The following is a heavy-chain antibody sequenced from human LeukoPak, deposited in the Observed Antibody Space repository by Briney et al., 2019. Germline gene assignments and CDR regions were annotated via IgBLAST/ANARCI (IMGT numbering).Heavy chain of an antibody. CDR1: GYTFTGYY. CDR3: ARDEQGGYFDY. D-gene: IGHD1-26*01. Sequence: ASVKVSCKASGYTFTGYYMHWVRRAPGQGLEWMGRINPNSGGTNYAQKFQGRVTMTRDTSISTAYMELSRLRSDDTAVYYCARDEQGGYFDYWGQGTLVTVSS. J-gene: IGHJ4*02. V-gene: IGHV1-2*06. CDR2: INPNSGGT.